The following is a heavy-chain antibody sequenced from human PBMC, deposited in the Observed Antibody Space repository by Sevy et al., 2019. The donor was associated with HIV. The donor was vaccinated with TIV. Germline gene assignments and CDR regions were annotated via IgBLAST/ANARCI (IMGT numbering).Heavy chain of an antibody. D-gene: IGHD5-12*01. V-gene: IGHV3-15*01. Sequence: GGSLRLSCAASGFTFSDAWMSWVRQAPGKGLEWVGHIKSKTDGGTTDYGAPVKGRFTISSDDSKDTLYLQMNSLKTEDTAVYYCTTEGGSDVFDIWGQGTMVTVSS. J-gene: IGHJ3*02. CDR3: TTEGGSDVFDI. CDR2: IKSKTDGGTT. CDR1: GFTFSDAW.